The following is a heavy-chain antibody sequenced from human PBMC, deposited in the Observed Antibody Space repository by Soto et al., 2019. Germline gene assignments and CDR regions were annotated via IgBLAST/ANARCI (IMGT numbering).Heavy chain of an antibody. CDR2: ISGSGGST. CDR1: GFTFSSYA. V-gene: IGHV3-23*01. J-gene: IGHJ4*02. Sequence: GGSLSLSCAASGFTFSSYAMSWVRQAPGKGLEWVSAISGSGGSTYYADSVKGRFTISRDNSKNTLYLQMNSLRAEDTAVYYCAKVVTYSYGYYFDYWGQGTLVTVSS. CDR3: AKVVTYSYGYYFDY. D-gene: IGHD5-18*01.